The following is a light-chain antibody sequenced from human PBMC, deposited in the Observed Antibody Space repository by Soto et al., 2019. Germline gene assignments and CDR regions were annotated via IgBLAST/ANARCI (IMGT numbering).Light chain of an antibody. J-gene: IGKJ4*01. Sequence: EIRMTQTPSTRAASGRGRDTGTCRASQSISNYLNWYQQKPGKAPKLLIYDASNLATGVPSRFSGSGSGTDFTLTISSLQPEDIATYYCQQSDKPPLTFGGGTKVEIK. CDR3: QQSDKPPLT. V-gene: IGKV1-33*01. CDR2: DAS. CDR1: QSISNY.